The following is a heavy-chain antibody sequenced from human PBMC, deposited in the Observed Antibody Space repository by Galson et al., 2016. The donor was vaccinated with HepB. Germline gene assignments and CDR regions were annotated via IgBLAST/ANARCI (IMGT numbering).Heavy chain of an antibody. CDR1: GFSLSTSGVG. J-gene: IGHJ4*02. CDR2: LYWDDDK. CDR3: AHRRYSSGWNGAYFDY. Sequence: PALVKPTQTLTLTCTFSGFSLSTSGVGVAWIRQPPGKALEWLALLYWDDDKRYSPSLKSRLTITKDTSKNRVVLTMTNMDPVDTATYYCAHRRYSSGWNGAYFDYWGQGTLVTVSS. V-gene: IGHV2-5*02. D-gene: IGHD6-19*01.